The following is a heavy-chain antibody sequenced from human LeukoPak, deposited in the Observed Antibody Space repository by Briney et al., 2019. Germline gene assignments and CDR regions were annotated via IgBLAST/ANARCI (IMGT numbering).Heavy chain of an antibody. D-gene: IGHD5-12*01. V-gene: IGHV3-23*01. CDR3: AKTRDNSGWSVDAFDI. J-gene: IGHJ3*02. Sequence: PGGSLRLSCAVSGFTFSDFAMIWVRQAPGKGLEWLSAIGSDSGGIQYADSVKGRFTISRDTSKNTLYLQMNSLRAEDTAIYYCAKTRDNSGWSVDAFDIWGQGTMVTVSS. CDR2: IGSDSGGI. CDR1: GFTFSDFA.